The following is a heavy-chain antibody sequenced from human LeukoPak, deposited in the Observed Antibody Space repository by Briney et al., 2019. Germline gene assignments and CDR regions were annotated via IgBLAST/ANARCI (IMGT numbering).Heavy chain of an antibody. CDR1: GGSFSGYY. V-gene: IGHV4-34*01. D-gene: IGHD3-3*01. CDR2: INHGGST. CDR3: ARGLFWSGYYLRYGMDV. Sequence: SETLSLTCAVYGGSFSGYYWSWIRQPPGKGLEWIGEINHGGSTNYNPSLKSRVTISVDTSKNQFSLKLSSVTAADTAVYYCARGLFWSGYYLRYGMDVWGQGTTVTVSS. J-gene: IGHJ6*02.